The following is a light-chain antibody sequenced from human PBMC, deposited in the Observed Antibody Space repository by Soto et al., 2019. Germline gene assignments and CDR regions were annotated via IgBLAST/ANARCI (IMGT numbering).Light chain of an antibody. CDR3: QQRSNWPPEVT. CDR1: QSVSSS. J-gene: IGKJ3*01. Sequence: EIVLTQSPDTLSLSPGERATLSCRASQSVSSSLAWYQQIPGQAPRLLIYDASNRATSIPARFSGSGSGTDFTLTISSLEPEDFAVYYCQQRSNWPPEVTFGPGTKVDIK. V-gene: IGKV3-11*01. CDR2: DAS.